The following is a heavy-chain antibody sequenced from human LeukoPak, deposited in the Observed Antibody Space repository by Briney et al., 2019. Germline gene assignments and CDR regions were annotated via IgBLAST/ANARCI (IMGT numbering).Heavy chain of an antibody. Sequence: AGSLRLSCAASGFTFSSYAMSWVRQAPGKGLEWVSAISGSGGSTYYADSVKGRFTISRDNSKNTLYLQMNSLRAEDTAVYYCAKTVIVVVIEYFQHWGQGTLVTVSS. CDR2: ISGSGGST. CDR1: GFTFSSYA. D-gene: IGHD3-22*01. CDR3: AKTVIVVVIEYFQH. J-gene: IGHJ1*01. V-gene: IGHV3-23*01.